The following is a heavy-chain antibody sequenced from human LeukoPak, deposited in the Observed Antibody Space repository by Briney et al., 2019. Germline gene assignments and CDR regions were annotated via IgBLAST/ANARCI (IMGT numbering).Heavy chain of an antibody. D-gene: IGHD6-13*01. V-gene: IGHV1-2*02. Sequence: GASVKVSCKASGYTFTSYGISWVRQAPGQGLEWMGWINPNSGGTNYAQKFQGRVTMTRDTSISTAYMELSRLRSDDTAVYYCARDRGGPNPRIAAAGNFDYWGQGTLVTVSS. CDR2: INPNSGGT. CDR1: GYTFTSYG. J-gene: IGHJ4*02. CDR3: ARDRGGPNPRIAAAGNFDY.